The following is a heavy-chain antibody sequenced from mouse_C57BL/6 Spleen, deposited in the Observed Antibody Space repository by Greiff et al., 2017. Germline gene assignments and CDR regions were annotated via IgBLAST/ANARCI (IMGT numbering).Heavy chain of an antibody. J-gene: IGHJ2*01. D-gene: IGHD3-2*02. V-gene: IGHV14-2*01. Sequence: VQLKESGAELVKPGASVKLSCTASGFNIKDYYMHWVKQRTEQGLEWIGRIDPEDGETKYAPKFQGKATRTAETYSTTAYLQLSSLTSEDTAVYYCASRHGQLRLPASSFDYWGQGTTLTVSS. CDR2: IDPEDGET. CDR3: ASRHGQLRLPASSFDY. CDR1: GFNIKDYY.